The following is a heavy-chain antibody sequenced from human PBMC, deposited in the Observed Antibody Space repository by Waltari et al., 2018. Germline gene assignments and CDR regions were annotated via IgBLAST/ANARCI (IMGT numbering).Heavy chain of an antibody. V-gene: IGHV4-59*11. CDR1: CASITSRY. CDR2: IFYAGNT. J-gene: IGHJ4*02. Sequence: QVQLPESGPGLAKSSETLSLTCTVPCASITSRYWSWIRQSPGKGLAWIGYIFYAGNTTYNPALSSRVAISIDTSKTQFSLELKSVTAADTAVYYCASHQGASFDYWGQGSLVTVSS. CDR3: ASHQGASFDY.